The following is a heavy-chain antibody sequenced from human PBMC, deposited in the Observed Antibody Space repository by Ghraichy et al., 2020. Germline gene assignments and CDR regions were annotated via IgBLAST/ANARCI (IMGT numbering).Heavy chain of an antibody. CDR2: ISGSGRST. J-gene: IGHJ5*02. CDR1: GFTFSTHA. Sequence: GGSLRLSCAASGFTFSTHAMTWVRQAPGKGLEWVSGISGSGRSTYYTDSLQGRFTISRDNSKNTVYLHMNSLRAEDTAVYYCANGNSASLFDHWGRGTLGTVSS. V-gene: IGHV3-23*01. D-gene: IGHD6-13*01. CDR3: ANGNSASLFDH.